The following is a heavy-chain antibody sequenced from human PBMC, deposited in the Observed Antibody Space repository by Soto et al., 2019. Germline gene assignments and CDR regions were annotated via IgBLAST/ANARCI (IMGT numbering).Heavy chain of an antibody. Sequence: ASVKVSCKASGYTFTSYGISWVRQAPGQGLEWMGWISAYNGNTNYAQKLQGRVTMTTDTFTSTAYMELRSLRSDDTAVYYCARVRGSGSYYAFDIWGQGTMVTVSS. D-gene: IGHD3-10*01. CDR3: ARVRGSGSYYAFDI. CDR1: GYTFTSYG. V-gene: IGHV1-18*01. CDR2: ISAYNGNT. J-gene: IGHJ3*02.